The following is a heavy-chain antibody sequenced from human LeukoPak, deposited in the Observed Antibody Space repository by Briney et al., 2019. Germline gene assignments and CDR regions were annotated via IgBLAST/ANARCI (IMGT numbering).Heavy chain of an antibody. J-gene: IGHJ6*03. CDR1: VCTLTNYD. CDR2: MNPNSGNI. CDR3: ARGPTYDLWSGDSYSYYYMDV. D-gene: IGHD3-3*01. Sequence: GASVKVSCKASVCTLTNYDINWVRQATGQGLEWMGWMNPNSGNIGSAQKFQGRVMMTRDISISTAYMELSSLRSEDTAVYYCARGPTYDLWSGDSYSYYYMDVWGKGTTVAVSS. V-gene: IGHV1-8*01.